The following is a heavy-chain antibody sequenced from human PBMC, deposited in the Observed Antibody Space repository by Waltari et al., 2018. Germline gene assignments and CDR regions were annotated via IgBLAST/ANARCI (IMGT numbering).Heavy chain of an antibody. J-gene: IGHJ4*02. V-gene: IGHV4-34*01. CDR3: ARGAVDGLDY. Sequence: QVQLQQWGAGLLKPSETLSLTCAVYGGSFSGYYWSWIRQPPGKGLEWIGEINHSGSTNYNPSLKSRVTISVDTSKNQFSLKLSSVTAADTAVYYCARGAVDGLDYWGQGTLVTVSS. CDR1: GGSFSGYY. CDR2: INHSGST. D-gene: IGHD6-19*01.